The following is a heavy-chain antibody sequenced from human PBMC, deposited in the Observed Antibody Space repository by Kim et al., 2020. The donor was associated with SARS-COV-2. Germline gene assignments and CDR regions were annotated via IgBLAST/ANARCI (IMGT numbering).Heavy chain of an antibody. Sequence: GGSLRLSCAASGFPFHMYTMNWVRQAPGKGLEWVSAISRSGATTYYAGSVRGRFTISRDNAKDTLYLQMNSLRAEDTAIYFCARSYDYGDYIANWGQGTL. V-gene: IGHV3-23*01. D-gene: IGHD4-17*01. CDR3: ARSYDYGDYIAN. J-gene: IGHJ4*02. CDR1: GFPFHMYT. CDR2: ISRSGATT.